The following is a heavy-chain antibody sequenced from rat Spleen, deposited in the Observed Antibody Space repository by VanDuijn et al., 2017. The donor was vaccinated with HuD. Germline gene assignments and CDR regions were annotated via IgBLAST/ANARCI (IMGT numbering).Heavy chain of an antibody. J-gene: IGHJ2*01. CDR2: INNDGGGT. V-gene: IGHV5-7*01. Sequence: EVQLVESGGGLVQPGRSLRLSCAASGFTFSDYYMAWVRQAPKKGLEWVSSINNDGGGTYYPDSVKGRFTISRDNAKSTLYLQMDSLRPGDTATYYCARGDYWGQGVMVTVSS. CDR3: ARGDY. CDR1: GFTFSDYY.